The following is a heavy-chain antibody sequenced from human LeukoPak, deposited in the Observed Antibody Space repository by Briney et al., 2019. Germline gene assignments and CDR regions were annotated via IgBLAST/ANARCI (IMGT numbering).Heavy chain of an antibody. J-gene: IGHJ4*02. D-gene: IGHD2/OR15-2a*01. CDR2: INTDGSVT. CDR3: ARESAVVRVPFDN. V-gene: IGHV3-74*01. Sequence: PGGSLRLSCAVSGFAFNKYWMHWVRQAPGKGLVWVARINTDGSVTNYADFAKGRITISRDNAKNTLYLQLNSLRAEDTAVYFCARESAVVRVPFDNWGQGSLVTVSS. CDR1: GFAFNKYW.